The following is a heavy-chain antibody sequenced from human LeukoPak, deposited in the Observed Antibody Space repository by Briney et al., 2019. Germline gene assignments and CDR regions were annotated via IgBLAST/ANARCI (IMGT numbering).Heavy chain of an antibody. Sequence: SETLSLTCTVSGGSISSYHWSWIRQPAAKGLEWIRRIYTSGSTNYNPSLKSRVTMSVDTSKNQFSLKLSSVTAADTAVYYCARSLGYCTNGVCPRYFDYWGQGTLVTVSS. V-gene: IGHV4-4*07. CDR1: GGSISSYH. CDR2: IYTSGST. J-gene: IGHJ4*02. D-gene: IGHD2-8*01. CDR3: ARSLGYCTNGVCPRYFDY.